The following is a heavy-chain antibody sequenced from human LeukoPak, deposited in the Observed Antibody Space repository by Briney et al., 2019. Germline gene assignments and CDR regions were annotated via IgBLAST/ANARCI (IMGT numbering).Heavy chain of an antibody. CDR2: ISSSSSYI. J-gene: IGHJ6*03. Sequence: PGGSLRLSCAASGFTFSSYSMNWVRQAPGKGLEWVSSISSSSSYIYYADSVKGRFTISRDNAKNSLYLQMNSLRAEDTAVYYCARRTSGSYSYYYYMDVWGKGTTVTVSS. D-gene: IGHD1-26*01. CDR1: GFTFSSYS. V-gene: IGHV3-21*01. CDR3: ARRTSGSYSYYYYMDV.